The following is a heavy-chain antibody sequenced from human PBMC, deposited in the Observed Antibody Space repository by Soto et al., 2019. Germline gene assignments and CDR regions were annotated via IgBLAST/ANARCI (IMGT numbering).Heavy chain of an antibody. V-gene: IGHV1-18*01. D-gene: IGHD2-21*02. CDR2: FNPANRNT. CDR1: GYTFTNYG. CDR3: ARVRFGDPFDF. Sequence: QVQLVQSGAEVKRPGTSVKVSCKVSGYTFTNYGINWVRQAPGQGLEWVGWFNPANRNTNYAQKFQDRVSMTTDSSTNTAYMELRGLRSDDTAVYYCARVRFGDPFDFWGQGTLVTVSS. J-gene: IGHJ4*02.